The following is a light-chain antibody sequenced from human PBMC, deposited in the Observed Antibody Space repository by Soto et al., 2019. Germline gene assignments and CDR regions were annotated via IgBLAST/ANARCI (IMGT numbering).Light chain of an antibody. V-gene: IGKV3-15*01. J-gene: IGKJ4*01. CDR1: QAIATS. CDR3: QHYNGWPL. Sequence: ELVMTQSPAALSLSPGETVTLSCRASQAIATSLAWYQHKPGQAPRLLIYGASTRATGVPDRFSGGGSETEFTLTISGLQSEDFAIYYWQHYNGWPLFGGGTKVEFK. CDR2: GAS.